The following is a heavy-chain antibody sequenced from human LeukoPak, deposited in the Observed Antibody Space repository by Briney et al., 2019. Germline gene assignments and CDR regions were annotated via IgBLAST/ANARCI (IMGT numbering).Heavy chain of an antibody. CDR3: ARDGLNGYGMDV. Sequence: SQTLSLTCTVSGGSISSGGYYWSWIRQHPGKGLEWIGYIYYSGSTYYNPSLKSRVTISVDTSKNQFSLKLSSMTAADTAVYYCARDGLNGYGMDVWGQGTTVTVSS. V-gene: IGHV4-31*03. D-gene: IGHD3-16*01. CDR2: IYYSGST. CDR1: GGSISSGGYY. J-gene: IGHJ6*02.